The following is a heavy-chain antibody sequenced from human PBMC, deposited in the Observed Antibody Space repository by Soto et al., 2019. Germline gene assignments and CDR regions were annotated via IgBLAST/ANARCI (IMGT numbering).Heavy chain of an antibody. J-gene: IGHJ6*02. Sequence: GGSLRLSCTASGFTFGDYAMSWVRQAPGKGLEWVGFIRSKAYGGTTEYAASVKGRFTISRDDSKSIAYLQMNSLKTEDTAVYYCTRGAGGVVVPAPIYYYYGMDVWGQGTTVTVSS. CDR2: IRSKAYGGTT. D-gene: IGHD2-2*01. CDR1: GFTFGDYA. CDR3: TRGAGGVVVPAPIYYYYGMDV. V-gene: IGHV3-49*04.